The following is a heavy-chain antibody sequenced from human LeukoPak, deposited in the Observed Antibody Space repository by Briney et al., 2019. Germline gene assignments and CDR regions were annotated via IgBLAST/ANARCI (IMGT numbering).Heavy chain of an antibody. CDR3: ASNTGTVFDY. CDR2: IYYSGST. Sequence: SETLSLTCTVSGGSISSYYWSWIRQPPGKGREWIGYIYYSGSTNYNPSLRSRVTISLERSKHQFSLKLTSVPAADTAVYYCASNTGTVFDYWGQGALVTVSS. D-gene: IGHD7-27*01. J-gene: IGHJ4*02. V-gene: IGHV4-59*01. CDR1: GGSISSYY.